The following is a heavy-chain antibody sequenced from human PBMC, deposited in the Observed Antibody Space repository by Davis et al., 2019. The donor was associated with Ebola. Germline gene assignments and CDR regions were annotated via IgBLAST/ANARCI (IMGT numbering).Heavy chain of an antibody. V-gene: IGHV3-30-3*01. CDR1: GFTFSSYA. CDR2: ISYDGSNK. D-gene: IGHD6-13*01. CDR3: ARGPNSSSWYSGYYYYYMDV. Sequence: GESLKISCAASGFTFSSYAMHWVRQAPGKGLEWVAVISYDGSNKYYADSVKGRFTISRDNSKNTLYLQMNSLRAEDTAVYYCARGPNSSSWYSGYYYYYMDVWGKGTTVTVSS. J-gene: IGHJ6*03.